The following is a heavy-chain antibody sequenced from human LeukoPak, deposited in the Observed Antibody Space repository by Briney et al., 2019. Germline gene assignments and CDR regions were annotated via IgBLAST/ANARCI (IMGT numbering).Heavy chain of an antibody. CDR2: IYSGGNT. V-gene: IGHV3-53*01. D-gene: IGHD4-17*01. J-gene: IGHJ4*02. CDR1: GFTVSSNS. Sequence: GGSLRLSCTVSGFTVSSNSMSWVRQAPGKGLEWVSFIYSGGNTHYSDSVKGRFTISRDNSKNTLYLQMNSLRADDTTVYYCARRAGEYSHPYDYWGQGTLVSVSS. CDR3: ARRAGEYSHPYDY.